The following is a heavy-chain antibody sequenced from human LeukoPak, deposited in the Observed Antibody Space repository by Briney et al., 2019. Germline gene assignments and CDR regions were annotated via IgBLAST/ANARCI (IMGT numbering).Heavy chain of an antibody. V-gene: IGHV4-39*01. D-gene: IGHD6-13*01. CDR2: IYYSGST. CDR1: GGSISSSSYY. J-gene: IGHJ3*02. CDR3: ASSIAAAGRPDAFDI. Sequence: SETLPLTCIVSGGSISSSSYYWGWIRQPPGKGLEWLGSIYYSGSTYYNPSLKSRVTISVDTSKNQFSLKLSSVTAADTAVYYCASSIAAAGRPDAFDIWGQGTMVTVSS.